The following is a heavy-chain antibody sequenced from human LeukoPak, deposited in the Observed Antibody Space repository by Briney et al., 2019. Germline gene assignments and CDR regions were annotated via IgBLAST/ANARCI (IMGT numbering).Heavy chain of an antibody. D-gene: IGHD3-22*01. CDR1: GFTFSSYA. Sequence: GGSLRLSCSASGFTFSSYAMHWVRQAPGQGLEYVSAITTNGGSAYYADSVKGRFTISRDNGKNSLYLQMNSLRAEDTAVYYCARALHNDSSGYLSGCFDYWGQGTLVTVSS. CDR2: ITTNGGSA. J-gene: IGHJ4*02. CDR3: ARALHNDSSGYLSGCFDY. V-gene: IGHV3-64*04.